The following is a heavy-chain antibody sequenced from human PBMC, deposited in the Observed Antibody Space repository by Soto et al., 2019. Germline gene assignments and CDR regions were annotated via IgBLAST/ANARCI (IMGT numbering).Heavy chain of an antibody. Sequence: GGSLRLSXAASGFTFSIYWMHWVRQAPGKGLVWVSRINGDGSATNYADSVKGRFTISRDNAKNTLHLQMNSLRAEDTALYYCARREATDGVLDFWGQGTLVTVSS. D-gene: IGHD1-26*01. J-gene: IGHJ4*02. V-gene: IGHV3-74*01. CDR2: INGDGSAT. CDR3: ARREATDGVLDF. CDR1: GFTFSIYW.